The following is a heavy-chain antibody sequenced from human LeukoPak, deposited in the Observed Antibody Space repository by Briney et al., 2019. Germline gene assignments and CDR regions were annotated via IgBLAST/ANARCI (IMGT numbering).Heavy chain of an antibody. Sequence: GGSLRLSCAASGFTFSSYDMSWVRQAPGKGLEWVAVISYDGSNKYYADSVKGRFTISRDNSKNTLYLQMNSLRAEDTAVYYCAKDHPDQYYFDYWGQGTLVTVSS. CDR1: GFTFSSYD. CDR3: AKDHPDQYYFDY. V-gene: IGHV3-30*18. D-gene: IGHD1-14*01. J-gene: IGHJ4*02. CDR2: ISYDGSNK.